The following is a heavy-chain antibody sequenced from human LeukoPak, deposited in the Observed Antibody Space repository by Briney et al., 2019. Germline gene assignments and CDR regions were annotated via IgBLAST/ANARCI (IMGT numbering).Heavy chain of an antibody. Sequence: SETLSLTCTLSAASISSSCWSCIRQPPGKGLEWIGSIYHSGTTYYNPSLKSRVTISVDTSKNQFSLRLSSVTAADTAVYYCARDDILAGTTSTYYYYGMDVWGQGTTVTVSS. J-gene: IGHJ6*02. CDR1: AASISSSC. CDR2: IYHSGTT. CDR3: ARDDILAGTTSTYYYYGMDV. V-gene: IGHV4-38-2*02. D-gene: IGHD1-1*01.